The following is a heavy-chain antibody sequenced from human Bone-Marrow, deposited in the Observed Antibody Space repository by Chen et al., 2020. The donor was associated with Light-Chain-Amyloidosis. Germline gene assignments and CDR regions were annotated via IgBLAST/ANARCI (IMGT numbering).Heavy chain of an antibody. CDR2: ISSSSSYI. Sequence: EVQLVESGGGLVKPGGSLRLSCAASGFTFSSYSMNWVRQAPGKGLEWVSSISSSSSYIYYADSVKGRFTISRDNAKNSLYLQMNSLGAEDTAVYYCARELPTAMANAFDIWGQGTMVTVSS. D-gene: IGHD5-18*01. J-gene: IGHJ3*02. CDR3: ARELPTAMANAFDI. V-gene: IGHV3-21*01. CDR1: GFTFSSYS.